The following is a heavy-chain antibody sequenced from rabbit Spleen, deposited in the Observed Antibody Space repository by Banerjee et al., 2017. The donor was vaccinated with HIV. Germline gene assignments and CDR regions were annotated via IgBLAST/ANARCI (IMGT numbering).Heavy chain of an antibody. D-gene: IGHD6-1*01. Sequence: QEQLEESGGDLVKPEGSLTLTCTASGFSFSSSDYMCWVRQAPGKGLEWISCIAGSSSGFTYSATWAKGRFTCSKTSSTTVTLQMTSLTVADTATYFCVREAGYGGYGDGNLWGQGTLVTVS. CDR3: VREAGYGGYGDGNL. V-gene: IGHV1S45*01. CDR1: GFSFSSSDY. CDR2: IAGSSSGFT. J-gene: IGHJ4*01.